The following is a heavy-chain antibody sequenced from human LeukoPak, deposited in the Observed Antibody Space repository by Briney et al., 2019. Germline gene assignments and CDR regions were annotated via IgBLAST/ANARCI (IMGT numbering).Heavy chain of an antibody. CDR2: IYSSGST. V-gene: IGHV4-59*12. D-gene: IGHD2-21*01. J-gene: IGHJ6*04. Sequence: SETLSLTCNVSGGSIRGYYWSWIRQPPGKGLEWIGYIYSSGSTNYNPSLKSRVTISVDTSKNQFSLKLSSVTAADTAVYYCARSLSMAPDVWGKGTTVTVSS. CDR1: GGSIRGYY. CDR3: ARSLSMAPDV.